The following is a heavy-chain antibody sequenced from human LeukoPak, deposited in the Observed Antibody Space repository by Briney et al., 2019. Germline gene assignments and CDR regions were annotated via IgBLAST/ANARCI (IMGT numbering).Heavy chain of an antibody. D-gene: IGHD3-22*01. CDR3: AKARQLYYYDSRGYYFDF. CDR2: ISWNSDTK. CDR1: GFNFYDHA. Sequence: GRSLRLSCAASGFNFYDHAMHWVRQTPGRGLEWVSGISWNSDTKDYADSVKGRLTISRDNAKNSLYLQMNSLRAEDTALYFCAKARQLYYYDSRGYYFDFWGQGTLVTVSS. J-gene: IGHJ4*02. V-gene: IGHV3-9*01.